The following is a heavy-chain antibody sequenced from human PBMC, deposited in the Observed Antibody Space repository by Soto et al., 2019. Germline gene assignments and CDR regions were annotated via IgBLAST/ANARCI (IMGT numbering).Heavy chain of an antibody. Sequence: SETLSLTCTVYGGSFSGYYWSWIRQPPGKGLDWIGEINHSGSTTYNPSLKSRVTISVDTSKNQFSLKLSSVTAADTAVYYCARGATTVEHYYYYGMDVWGKGTMVT. D-gene: IGHD4-17*01. CDR3: ARGATTVEHYYYYGMDV. CDR1: GGSFSGYY. CDR2: INHSGST. J-gene: IGHJ6*04. V-gene: IGHV4-34*01.